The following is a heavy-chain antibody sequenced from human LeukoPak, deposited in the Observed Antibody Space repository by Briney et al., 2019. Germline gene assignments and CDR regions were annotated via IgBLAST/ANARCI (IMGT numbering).Heavy chain of an antibody. Sequence: GGSLRLSCAASGFTFSNYEMNWVRQAPGKGLEWVSYISSSGRTMYYADSVKGRFTISRDNAKNSLYLQMNSLRTEDTAVYYCASSTAIGYWGQGTLVTVSS. CDR2: ISSSGRTM. V-gene: IGHV3-48*03. CDR3: ASSTAIGY. J-gene: IGHJ4*02. CDR1: GFTFSNYE.